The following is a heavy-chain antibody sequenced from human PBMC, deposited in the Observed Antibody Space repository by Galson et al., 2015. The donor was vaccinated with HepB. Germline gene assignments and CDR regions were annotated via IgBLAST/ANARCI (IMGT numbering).Heavy chain of an antibody. CDR2: FDPEDGET. CDR3: ATDQAQFWELRSFSAFDI. CDR1: GYTLTELS. V-gene: IGHV1-24*01. D-gene: IGHD3-10*01. Sequence: SVKVSCKVSGYTLTELSMHWVRQAPGKGLEWMGGFDPEDGETIYAQKFQGRVTMTEDTSTDTAYMELSSLRSEDTAVYYCATDQAQFWELRSFSAFDIWGQGTMVTVSS. J-gene: IGHJ3*02.